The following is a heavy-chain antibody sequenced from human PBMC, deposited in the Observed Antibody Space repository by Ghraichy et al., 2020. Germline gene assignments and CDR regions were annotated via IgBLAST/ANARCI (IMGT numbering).Heavy chain of an antibody. J-gene: IGHJ5*02. Sequence: GGSLRLSCAASGFIFSSYGMHWVRQAPGKGLEWVAFIRYDGSNKYYADSVKGRFTISRDNSKNTLYLQMNSLRAEDTAVYYCAKSSDNGPLNVYNWFDPWGQGTLVTVSS. CDR3: AKSSDNGPLNVYNWFDP. CDR1: GFIFSSYG. CDR2: IRYDGSNK. D-gene: IGHD1-1*01. V-gene: IGHV3-30*02.